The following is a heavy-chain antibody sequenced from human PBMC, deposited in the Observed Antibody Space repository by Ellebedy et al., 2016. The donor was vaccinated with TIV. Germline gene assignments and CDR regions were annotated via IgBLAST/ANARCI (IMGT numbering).Heavy chain of an antibody. CDR3: ARERVPLGQLSDFGMDV. V-gene: IGHV3-33*01. D-gene: IGHD3-16*02. CDR1: GFTLNNYG. CDR2: VWYSGSNR. Sequence: GESLKISCATSGFTLNNYGIHWVRQAPGKGLEWVSVVWYSGSNRQYADSVKGRFVISRDNSKNPIYLQMNDLRADDTAVYYCARERVPLGQLSDFGMDVWGHGSAVIVSS. J-gene: IGHJ6*02.